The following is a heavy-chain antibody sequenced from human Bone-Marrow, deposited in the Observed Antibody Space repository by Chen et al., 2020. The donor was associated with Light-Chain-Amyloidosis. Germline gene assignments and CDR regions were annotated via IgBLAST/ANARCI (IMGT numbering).Heavy chain of an antibody. CDR2: VSGSAVST. V-gene: IGHV3-23*01. D-gene: IGHD3-10*01. CDR3: TRKGGYFDF. J-gene: IGHJ4*02. CDR1: GFNFSSFG. Sequence: GFNFSSFGMSWVRQAPGKGLEWVSTVSGSAVSTYYAGAVKGRFIISRDNSKSTLYLQMNSLRAGDTAVYFCTRKGGYFDFWGQGSLVTVSS.